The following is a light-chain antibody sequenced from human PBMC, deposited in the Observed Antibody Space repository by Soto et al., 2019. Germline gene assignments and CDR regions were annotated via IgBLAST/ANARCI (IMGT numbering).Light chain of an antibody. J-gene: IGLJ2*01. Sequence: QSALTQPASVSGSPGQSITISCTGTSSDVGAYNYVSWYQQHPGKAPKLMIYDVSNRPSGVSNRFSGSKSGNTASLTISGLQDENEADYYCNSYTSSSTLVVFGGGTKLTVL. CDR2: DVS. CDR1: SSDVGAYNY. CDR3: NSYTSSSTLVV. V-gene: IGLV2-14*01.